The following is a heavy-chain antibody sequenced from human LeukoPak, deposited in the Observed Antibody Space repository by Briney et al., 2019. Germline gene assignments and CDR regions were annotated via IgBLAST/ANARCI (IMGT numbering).Heavy chain of an antibody. Sequence: GRSLRLSCAASGFTFSSYGMHWVRQAPGKGLEWVAVILYDGSNKYYADSVKGRFTISRDNSKNTLYLQMNSLRAEDTAVYYCANDSRIVGPPRWYFDYWGQGTLVTVSS. J-gene: IGHJ4*02. V-gene: IGHV3-30*18. CDR3: ANDSRIVGPPRWYFDY. D-gene: IGHD1-26*01. CDR1: GFTFSSYG. CDR2: ILYDGSNK.